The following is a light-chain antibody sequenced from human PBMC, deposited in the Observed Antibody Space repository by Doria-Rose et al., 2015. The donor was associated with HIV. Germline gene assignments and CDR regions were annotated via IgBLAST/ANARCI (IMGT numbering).Light chain of an antibody. J-gene: IGKJ1*01. CDR2: DGS. CDR1: QSFSSTY. Sequence: TQSPGTLSLSPGERATISCRASQSFSSTYLAWYQQKPGQAPSRLIYDGSTRATGIPDRFSASGSETDFTLTINRLEPEDFALYYCHQYGTSWTFGQGTKVEI. V-gene: IGKV3-20*01. CDR3: HQYGTSWT.